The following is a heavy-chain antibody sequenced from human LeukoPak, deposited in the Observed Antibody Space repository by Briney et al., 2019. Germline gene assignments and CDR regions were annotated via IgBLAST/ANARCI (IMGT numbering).Heavy chain of an antibody. D-gene: IGHD5-24*01. CDR2: IKPGGDNT. CDR3: ARIRDGYNDAYDI. J-gene: IGHJ3*02. Sequence: ASVKVSCKASGYTFTGYYIHWVRQAPGQGFEWMGLIKPGGDNTNYAQSFKGRVTMTSDTSASTVYMELSSLRSEDTATYYCARIRDGYNDAYDIWGQGTVVTVPS. CDR1: GYTFTGYY. V-gene: IGHV1-46*01.